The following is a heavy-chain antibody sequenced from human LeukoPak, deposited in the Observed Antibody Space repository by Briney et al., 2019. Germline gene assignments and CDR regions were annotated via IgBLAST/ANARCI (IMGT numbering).Heavy chain of an antibody. CDR2: ISYDGSNK. CDR1: GFTFSSYG. CDR3: AKDNSPTRYYDSSGYLGY. V-gene: IGHV3-30*18. D-gene: IGHD3-22*01. Sequence: GGSLRLSCAASGFTFSSYGMHWVRQAPGKGLEWVAVISYDGSNKYYADSVKGRFTISRDNSKNTLYLQMNSLRAEDTAVYYCAKDNSPTRYYDSSGYLGYWGQGTLVTVSS. J-gene: IGHJ4*02.